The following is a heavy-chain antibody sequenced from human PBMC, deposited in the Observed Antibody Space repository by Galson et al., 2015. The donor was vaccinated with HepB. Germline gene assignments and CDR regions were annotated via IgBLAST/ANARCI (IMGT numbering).Heavy chain of an antibody. V-gene: IGHV5-10-1*01. CDR3: ARHLQQWLPFDF. CDR2: IDPRDSHT. D-gene: IGHD6-19*01. Sequence: VKNLGESLRISCQGSGYSFTTYWISWVRQMPGKGLEWMGRIDPRDSHTYYSPSFQGHVIISIDKSISTAYLQWSSLKASDTAMYYCARHLQQWLPFDFWARGTLVTVSS. J-gene: IGHJ4*02. CDR1: GYSFTTYW.